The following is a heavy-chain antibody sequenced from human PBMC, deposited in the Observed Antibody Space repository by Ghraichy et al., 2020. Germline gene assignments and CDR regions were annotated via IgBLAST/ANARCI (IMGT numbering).Heavy chain of an antibody. CDR3: ARYSGWNPASYFFKA. CDR1: GFNFGDFA. J-gene: IGHJ5*02. CDR2: IARSGSA. D-gene: IGHD3-9*01. V-gene: IGHV3-23*01. Sequence: LSLTCAMSGFNFGDFAVGWVRQAPGKGLEWVSSIARSGSADYTDSVKGRFTISRDNSKNILYLHMSSLRAEDKAPYYCARYSGWNPASYFFKAWGQGTLVTGSS.